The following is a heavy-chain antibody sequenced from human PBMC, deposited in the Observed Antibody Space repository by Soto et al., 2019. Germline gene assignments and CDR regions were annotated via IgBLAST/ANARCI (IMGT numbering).Heavy chain of an antibody. Sequence: SETLSLTCTVSGVSISSGDYYWSWIRQPPGKGLEWIGHISDSGSSYYNPSLESRVTISVDTSENQFSLKLSAVTAADTAVYFCARTTFYDIFTAYYSLFDYWGQGTKVTVSS. CDR1: GVSISSGDYY. V-gene: IGHV4-30-4*01. CDR2: ISDSGSS. J-gene: IGHJ4*02. D-gene: IGHD3-9*01. CDR3: ARTTFYDIFTAYYSLFDY.